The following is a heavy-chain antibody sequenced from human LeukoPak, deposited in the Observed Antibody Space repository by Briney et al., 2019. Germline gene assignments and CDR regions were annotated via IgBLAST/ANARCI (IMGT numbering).Heavy chain of an antibody. CDR3: ARAKTSGSYLYDY. J-gene: IGHJ4*02. Sequence: GGSLRLSCAASGFTFSKYSMNWVRQAPGEGLEWVSSISTSSTYIYYADSMKGRFTVSRDNAKKSLYLQMSSLRAEDTAVYYCARAKTSGSYLYDYWGQGTLVTVSS. CDR2: ISTSSTYI. D-gene: IGHD1-26*01. CDR1: GFTFSKYS. V-gene: IGHV3-21*01.